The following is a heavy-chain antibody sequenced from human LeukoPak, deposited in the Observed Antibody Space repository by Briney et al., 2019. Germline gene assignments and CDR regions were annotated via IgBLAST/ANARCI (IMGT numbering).Heavy chain of an antibody. D-gene: IGHD1-14*01. CDR3: ARFDVDHACAFDI. J-gene: IGHJ3*02. V-gene: IGHV4-34*01. Sequence: SETLSLTCAVYGGSFSGYDWSWIRQPPGKGLEWIGEINHSGSTNYNPSLKSRVTISVDTSKNQFSLKLSSVTAADTAVYYCARFDVDHACAFDIWGQGTMVTVSS. CDR1: GGSFSGYD. CDR2: INHSGST.